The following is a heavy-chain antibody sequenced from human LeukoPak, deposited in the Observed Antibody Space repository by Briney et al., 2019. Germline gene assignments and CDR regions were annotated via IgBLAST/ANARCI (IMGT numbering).Heavy chain of an antibody. V-gene: IGHV1-46*01. CDR1: GYTFTSYY. Sequence: ASVKVSCKASGYTFTSYYMHWVRQAPGQGLEWMGIINPTTGDTTYAQKFQGRLTMTRNMSTSTVYMELSSLTSEDTAVFYCARYGFSTVWQGGWHAFDIWGQGTVVTVSS. CDR2: INPTTGDT. D-gene: IGHD6-13*01. CDR3: ARYGFSTVWQGGWHAFDI. J-gene: IGHJ3*02.